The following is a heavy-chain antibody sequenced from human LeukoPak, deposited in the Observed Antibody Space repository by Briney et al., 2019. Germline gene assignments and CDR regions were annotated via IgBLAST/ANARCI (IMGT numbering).Heavy chain of an antibody. J-gene: IGHJ3*02. D-gene: IGHD2-2*01. V-gene: IGHV4-4*07. CDR1: GGSISSYY. Sequence: SETLSLACTVSGGSISSYYWSWIRQPAGKGLEWIGRIYTSGSTNYNPSLKSRVTISVDKSKNQFSLKLSSVTAADTAVYYCARATGSSSASSHSFDIWGQGTMVTVSS. CDR2: IYTSGST. CDR3: ARATGSSSASSHSFDI.